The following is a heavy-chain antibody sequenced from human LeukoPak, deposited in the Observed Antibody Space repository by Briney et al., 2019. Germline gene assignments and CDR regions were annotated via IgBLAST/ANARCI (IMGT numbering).Heavy chain of an antibody. V-gene: IGHV3-23*01. CDR1: GITLSNFA. D-gene: IGHD5-18*01. J-gene: IGHJ4*02. Sequence: GGCLRLSCVASGITLSNFALSWVRQAPEKGLDWVSVISGSAHKIRYADSVKGRFTISRDNSENIVYLQMNNLRVEDTAVYYCAGRPTGYSPGYIHWGQGTLVTVSS. CDR2: ISGSAHKI. CDR3: AGRPTGYSPGYIH.